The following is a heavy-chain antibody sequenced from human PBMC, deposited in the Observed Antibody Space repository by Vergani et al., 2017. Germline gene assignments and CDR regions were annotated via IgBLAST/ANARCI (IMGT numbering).Heavy chain of an antibody. CDR3: AKGGWNYWFDS. Sequence: EVQLLESGGDLVQPGGSLRLSCAASGFSFTTFAMSWVRQAPGKGLECVSTINTNGDYTRNGDSVKGRFTISRENSKSTLYLQLNRLRAEDTAIYYCAKGGWNYWFDSWGKGTLVIVS. J-gene: IGHJ5*01. V-gene: IGHV3-23*01. D-gene: IGHD1-1*01. CDR2: INTNGDYT. CDR1: GFSFTTFA.